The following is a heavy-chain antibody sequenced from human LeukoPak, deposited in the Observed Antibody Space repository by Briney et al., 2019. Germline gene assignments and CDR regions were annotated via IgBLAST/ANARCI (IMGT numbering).Heavy chain of an antibody. J-gene: IGHJ4*02. Sequence: GGSLRLSCAASGFTFSSYSMNWVRQAPGKGLEWVSYISSISSYIYYADSVKGRFTISRDNSKNTLYLQMNSLRAEDTAVYYCARVSMVDADPGDYEDYWGQGTLVTVSS. CDR2: ISSISSYI. D-gene: IGHD2-8*01. V-gene: IGHV3-21*05. CDR1: GFTFSSYS. CDR3: ARVSMVDADPGDYEDY.